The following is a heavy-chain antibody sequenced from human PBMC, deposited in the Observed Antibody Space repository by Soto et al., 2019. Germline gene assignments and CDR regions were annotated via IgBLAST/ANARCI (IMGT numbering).Heavy chain of an antibody. CDR2: INTDGTIA. CDR1: GFTFSNYW. CDR3: AQPTLAG. J-gene: IGHJ4*01. V-gene: IGHV3-74*01. Sequence: EVQLVESGGGLVQPGGSLRLSCVASGFTFSNYWMHWVRQVPGKGLVWVSHINTDGTIATYADSVKGRFTISRDNAKNTVYLQMNSLRVEDTAVYYCAQPTLAGGVHGALVIVSS.